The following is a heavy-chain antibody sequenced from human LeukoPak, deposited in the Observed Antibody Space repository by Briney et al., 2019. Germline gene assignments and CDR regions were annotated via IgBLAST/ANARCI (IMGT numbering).Heavy chain of an antibody. V-gene: IGHV1-69*04. CDR1: GGTFSSYA. CDR3: ARDWYSSSWYEGGPDCA. Sequence: GASVKVSCKASGGTFSSYAISWVRQAPGQGLEWMGRIIPILGIANYAQKFQGRVTMTRNTSMSTAYMELSSLRSEDTAVYYCARDWYSSSWYEGGPDCAWGQGTLVTVSS. D-gene: IGHD6-13*01. CDR2: IIPILGIA. J-gene: IGHJ5*02.